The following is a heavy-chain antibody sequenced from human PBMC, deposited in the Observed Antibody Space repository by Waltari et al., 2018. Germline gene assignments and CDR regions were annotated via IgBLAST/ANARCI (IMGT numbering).Heavy chain of an antibody. Sequence: EVQLVESGGGLVKPGGSLRLSCAASGFTVSSNYMSWVRQAPGKGLEWVSVIYSGGSTYYADSVKGRFTISRDNSKNTLYLQMNSLRAEDTAVYYCARLTIAAAGSVRDYWGQGTLVTVSS. J-gene: IGHJ4*02. CDR2: IYSGGST. CDR3: ARLTIAAAGSVRDY. CDR1: GFTVSSNY. D-gene: IGHD6-13*01. V-gene: IGHV3-53*01.